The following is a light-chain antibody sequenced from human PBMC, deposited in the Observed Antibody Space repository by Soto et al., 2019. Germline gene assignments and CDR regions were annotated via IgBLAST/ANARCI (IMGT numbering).Light chain of an antibody. CDR1: QSINSY. J-gene: IGKJ1*01. CDR2: DAS. CDR3: QQYNNWPRT. V-gene: IGKV3-11*01. Sequence: LVLTQSPATLSLSPWERATLSFRSSQSINSYLAWYQQKRGQAPRLLIYDASNRATGTPARFSGRGSGTDFTLTISSLEPEDFAVYYCQQYNNWPRTFGQGTKVDI.